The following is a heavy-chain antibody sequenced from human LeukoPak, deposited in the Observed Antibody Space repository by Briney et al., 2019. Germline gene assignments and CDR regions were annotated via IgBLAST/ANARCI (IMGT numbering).Heavy chain of an antibody. V-gene: IGHV3-30*04. Sequence: PGRSLRLSCAAYGFTFSSYDMHWVRQAPGKGLEWVAVISYDGSNKYYADSVKGRFTISRDNSKNTLYLQMNSLRAEDTAVYYCARGEAISGSGYDYLDYWGQGTLVTVSS. J-gene: IGHJ4*02. CDR1: GFTFSSYD. CDR2: ISYDGSNK. CDR3: ARGEAISGSGYDYLDY. D-gene: IGHD5-12*01.